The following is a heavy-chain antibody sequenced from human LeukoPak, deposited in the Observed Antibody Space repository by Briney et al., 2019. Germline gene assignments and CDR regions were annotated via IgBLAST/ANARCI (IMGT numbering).Heavy chain of an antibody. Sequence: ASVRVSCKASGYTFANYGFSWVRQAPGQGLEWMGWISAYNGDTDYAQSLQGRVTMTTDTSTSTAYMELRSLRSDDTAVYYCARDQGYYESIGFDYWGQGTLVTVSS. CDR2: ISAYNGDT. CDR1: GYTFANYG. V-gene: IGHV1-18*01. CDR3: ARDQGYYESIGFDY. J-gene: IGHJ4*02. D-gene: IGHD3-22*01.